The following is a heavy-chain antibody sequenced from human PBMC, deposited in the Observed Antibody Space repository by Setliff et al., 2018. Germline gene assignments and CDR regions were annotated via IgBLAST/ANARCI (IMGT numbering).Heavy chain of an antibody. CDR3: ARARSRYYNFWSGEMDV. Sequence: LSLTCAVYSGSFSGYYWSWIRQPPGKGLEWIGEINHSGNTNYNPSLKSRVTISVDTSKNQISLKLSSVTAADTAVYYCARARSRYYNFWSGEMDVWGKGTTVTVSS. J-gene: IGHJ6*04. V-gene: IGHV4-34*01. CDR1: SGSFSGYY. D-gene: IGHD3-3*01. CDR2: INHSGNT.